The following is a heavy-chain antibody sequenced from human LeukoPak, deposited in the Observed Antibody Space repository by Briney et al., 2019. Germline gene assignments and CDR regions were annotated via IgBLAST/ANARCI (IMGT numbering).Heavy chain of an antibody. J-gene: IGHJ4*02. D-gene: IGHD3-3*02. CDR2: IYYSGST. CDR1: GGSISSYY. CDR3: AISENYFDS. Sequence: SETLSLTCTVSGGSISSYYWSWIRQPPGRGLEWIGSIYYSGSTYYNPSLKSRVTISADTSKNQFFLKLSSVTAADTAVYYCAISENYFDSWGQASLVTVSS. V-gene: IGHV4-59*05.